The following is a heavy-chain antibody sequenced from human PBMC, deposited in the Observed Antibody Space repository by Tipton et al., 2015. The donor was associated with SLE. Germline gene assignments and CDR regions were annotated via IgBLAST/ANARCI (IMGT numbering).Heavy chain of an antibody. CDR1: GVSIRSHY. J-gene: IGHJ5*01. Sequence: TLSLTCTVSGVSIRSHYWSWILPPPGKGLEWIGYMYHSGSTKYNPSLKSRVTISLETSKNQVSLKLTSVTAADTAVYYCARGWYSRNWEWWFDPWGQGILVTVPS. CDR3: ARGWYSRNWEWWFDP. CDR2: MYHSGST. V-gene: IGHV4-59*11. D-gene: IGHD6-13*01.